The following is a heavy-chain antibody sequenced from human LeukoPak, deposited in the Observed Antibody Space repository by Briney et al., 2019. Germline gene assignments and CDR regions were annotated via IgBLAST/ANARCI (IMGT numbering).Heavy chain of an antibody. CDR2: IYYSGST. Sequence: PSQTLSLTCTVSGGSISSGGYYWSWIRQHPGKGLEWIGYIYYSGSTYYNPSLKSRVTISVDTSKNQFSLKLSSVTAADTAVYYCARETQCSGGSCYVDYWGQGTLVTVSS. CDR1: GGSISSGGYY. V-gene: IGHV4-31*03. CDR3: ARETQCSGGSCYVDY. D-gene: IGHD2-15*01. J-gene: IGHJ4*02.